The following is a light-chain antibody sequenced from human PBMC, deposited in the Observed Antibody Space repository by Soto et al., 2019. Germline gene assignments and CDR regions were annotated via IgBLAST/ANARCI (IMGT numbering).Light chain of an antibody. V-gene: IGLV2-11*01. J-gene: IGLJ1*01. CDR3: CSYTGSDTLIYV. Sequence: QSALTQPRSVSGSPGQSVTISCTGTSSDVGAYNYVSWYQQHPGSAPTLMIYDVIKRPSGVPHRFSGSKSGNTASLTISGLQAEDEADYYCCSYTGSDTLIYVFGTGT. CDR1: SSDVGAYNY. CDR2: DVI.